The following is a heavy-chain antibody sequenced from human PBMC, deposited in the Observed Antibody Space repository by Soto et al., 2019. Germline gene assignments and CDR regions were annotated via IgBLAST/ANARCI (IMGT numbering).Heavy chain of an antibody. V-gene: IGHV3-48*03. D-gene: IGHD2-21*02. CDR3: AREVTADALDI. CDR1: GFTFSSYD. Sequence: EVQLVASGGGLVQPGGSLRLSCAASGFTFSSYDMNWVRQAPGTGPEWVSYISRSGCRISYADSVKGRFTISRDNAKNSLYLQMNSLRAEDTAVYYCAREVTADALDIWGQGTMVTVSS. J-gene: IGHJ3*02. CDR2: ISRSGCRI.